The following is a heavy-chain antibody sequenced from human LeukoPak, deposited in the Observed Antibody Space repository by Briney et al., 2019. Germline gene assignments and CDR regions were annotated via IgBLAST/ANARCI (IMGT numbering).Heavy chain of an antibody. Sequence: GGSLRLSCAASGFTFSSYAMSWVRQAPGKGLEWVSAISGSGGSTYYADSVKGRFTISRDNSKNTLYLQMNSLRAEDTAVYYCAKAPTTVVTPVGYYFDYWGQGTLVTVSS. V-gene: IGHV3-23*01. D-gene: IGHD4-23*01. J-gene: IGHJ4*02. CDR1: GFTFSSYA. CDR2: ISGSGGST. CDR3: AKAPTTVVTPVGYYFDY.